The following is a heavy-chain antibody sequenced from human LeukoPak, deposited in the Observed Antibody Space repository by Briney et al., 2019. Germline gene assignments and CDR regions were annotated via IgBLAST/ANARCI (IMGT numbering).Heavy chain of an antibody. D-gene: IGHD4-23*01. Sequence: PGGSLRLSCAASGFTFSSYAMSWVRQAPGKGLEWGSAISGSGGSTYYADSVKGRFTISRDNSKNTLYLQMNSLRAEDTAVYYCAKHYGGNQCFDLWGRGTLVTVSS. J-gene: IGHJ2*01. CDR3: AKHYGGNQCFDL. CDR2: ISGSGGST. V-gene: IGHV3-23*01. CDR1: GFTFSSYA.